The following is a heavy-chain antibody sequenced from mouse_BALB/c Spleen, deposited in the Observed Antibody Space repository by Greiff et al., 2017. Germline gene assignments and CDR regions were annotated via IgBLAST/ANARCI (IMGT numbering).Heavy chain of an antibody. CDR2: ISSGGSYT. D-gene: IGHD2-1*01. J-gene: IGHJ4*01. CDR3: ARGGVTRDYYAMDY. CDR1: GFTFSSYA. V-gene: IGHV5-9-4*01. Sequence: EVKVEESGGGLVKPGGSLKLSCAASGFTFSSYAMSWVRQSPEKRLEWVAEISSGGSYTYYPDTVTGRFTISRDNAKNTLYLEMSSLRSEDTAMYYCARGGVTRDYYAMDYWGQGTSVTVSS.